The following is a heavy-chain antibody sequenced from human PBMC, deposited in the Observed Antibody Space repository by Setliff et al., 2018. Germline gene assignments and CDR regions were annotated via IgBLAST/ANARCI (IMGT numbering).Heavy chain of an antibody. CDR3: ARRETYYNLWSGYYAY. V-gene: IGHV4-38-2*01. D-gene: IGHD3-3*01. J-gene: IGHJ4*02. CDR2: IYHSGST. Sequence: PSETLSLTCAVSGYSISSGYYWGWIRQPPGKGLEWIGSIYHSGSTYYNPSLKSRVAISVDTSKNQFSLKLSSVTAADTAVYYCARRETYYNLWSGYYAYWGQGTLVTVSS. CDR1: GYSISSGYY.